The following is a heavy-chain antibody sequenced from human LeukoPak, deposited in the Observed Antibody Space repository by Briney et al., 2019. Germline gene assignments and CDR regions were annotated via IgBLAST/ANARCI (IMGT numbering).Heavy chain of an antibody. V-gene: IGHV3-23*01. J-gene: IGHJ4*02. CDR2: ISGSGGST. D-gene: IGHD6-19*01. CDR3: ARDERAVAAPDY. CDR1: RFTFSNFG. Sequence: GGSLRLSCAASRFTFSNFGMSWVRQAPGKGLEWVSAISGSGGSTYYADSVKGRFTISRDNSKNTLYLQMNSLRAEDTAVYYCARDERAVAAPDYWGQGTLVTVSS.